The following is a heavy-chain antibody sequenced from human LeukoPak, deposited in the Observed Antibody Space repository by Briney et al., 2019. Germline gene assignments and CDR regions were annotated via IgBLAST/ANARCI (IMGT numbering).Heavy chain of an antibody. V-gene: IGHV3-30*03. CDR2: ISYDGSNK. Sequence: GGSLRLSCAASGFTFSSYGMHWVRQAPGKGLEWVAIISYDGSNKYYADSVKGRFTISRGNSKNTLYLQMNSLRAEDTAVYYCARSIAAAGTYDYWGQGTLVTVSS. CDR3: ARSIAAAGTYDY. CDR1: GFTFSSYG. J-gene: IGHJ4*02. D-gene: IGHD6-13*01.